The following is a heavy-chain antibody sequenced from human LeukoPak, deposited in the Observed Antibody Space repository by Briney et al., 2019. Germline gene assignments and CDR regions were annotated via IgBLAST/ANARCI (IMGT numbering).Heavy chain of an antibody. J-gene: IGHJ4*02. CDR3: AKDLKWELYFDY. D-gene: IGHD1-26*01. V-gene: IGHV3-23*01. CDR2: ISGSGGST. Sequence: GASPRLSCAASGFTFSSYAMSWVRQAPGKGLEWVSAISGSGGSTYYADSVKGRFTISRDNSKNTLYLQMNSLRAEDTAVYYCAKDLKWELYFDYWGQGTLVTVSS. CDR1: GFTFSSYA.